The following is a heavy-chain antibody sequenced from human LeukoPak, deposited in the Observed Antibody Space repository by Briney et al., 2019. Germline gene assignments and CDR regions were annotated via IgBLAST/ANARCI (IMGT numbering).Heavy chain of an antibody. J-gene: IGHJ3*02. D-gene: IGHD2-15*01. Sequence: SETLSLTCTVSGGSISSYYWSWIRQPPGKGLEWIGYIYYSGSTNYNPSLKSRVTISVDTSKNQFSLKLSSVTAADTAVYYCARESGSSDAFDIWGQGTMVTVSS. CDR3: ARESGSSDAFDI. CDR1: GGSISSYY. CDR2: IYYSGST. V-gene: IGHV4-59*01.